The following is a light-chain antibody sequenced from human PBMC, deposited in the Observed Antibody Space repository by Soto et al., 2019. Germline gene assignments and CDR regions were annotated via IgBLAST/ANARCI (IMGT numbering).Light chain of an antibody. J-gene: IGKJ1*01. V-gene: IGKV3-15*01. CDR3: QQYNDWPRT. Sequence: EIVMTQSPATLSVSPGERATLSCRASQSISVNLAWYQQRPGQSPRLLIYRASTRATGISARFSGSGSGTEFTLTISSLQSEDSVVYYCQQYNDWPRTFGQGTKVDIK. CDR1: QSISVN. CDR2: RAS.